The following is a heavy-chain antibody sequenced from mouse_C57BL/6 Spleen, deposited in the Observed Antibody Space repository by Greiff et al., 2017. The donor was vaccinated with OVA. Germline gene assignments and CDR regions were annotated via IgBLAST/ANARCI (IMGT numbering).Heavy chain of an antibody. CDR2: IYPGDGDT. Sequence: QVQLQQSGPELVKPGASVKISCKASGYAFSSSWMNWVKHRPGKGLEWIGRIYPGDGDTNYNGKFKGKATLTADKSSSTAYMQLSSLTSEDSAVYFCARYWDSYAMDYWGQGTSGTVSS. D-gene: IGHD4-1*01. J-gene: IGHJ4*01. CDR1: GYAFSSSW. V-gene: IGHV1-82*01. CDR3: ARYWDSYAMDY.